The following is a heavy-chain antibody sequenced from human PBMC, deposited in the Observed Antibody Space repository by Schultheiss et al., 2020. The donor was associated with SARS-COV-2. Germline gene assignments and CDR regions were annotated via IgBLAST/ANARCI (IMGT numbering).Heavy chain of an antibody. CDR2: INPNSGGT. D-gene: IGHD3-10*01. V-gene: IGHV1-2*02. CDR3: ARDRGRITMVRGVIVDY. J-gene: IGHJ4*02. Sequence: ASVKVSCKASGYTFTGYYMHWVRQAPGQGLEWMGWINPNSGGTNYAQKFQGRVTMTRDTSISTAYMELSRLRSDDTAVYYCARDRGRITMVRGVIVDYWGQGTLVTVSS. CDR1: GYTFTGYY.